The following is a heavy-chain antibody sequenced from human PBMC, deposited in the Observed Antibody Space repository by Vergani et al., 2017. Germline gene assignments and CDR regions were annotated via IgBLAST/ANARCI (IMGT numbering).Heavy chain of an antibody. J-gene: IGHJ4*02. CDR2: ISSYNGNT. CDR3: ARVGIAVAGTDFDDY. CDR1: GYTFARYG. Sequence: QVQLVQSGAEVKKPGASVKVSCQASGYTFARYGINWVRQAPGQGLEWMGWISSYNGNTNYAQNFQGRVTMTTDTSTSIAYMELRSLRSEDTAVYYCARVGIAVAGTDFDDYWGQGTLVTVSS. D-gene: IGHD6-19*01. V-gene: IGHV1-18*01.